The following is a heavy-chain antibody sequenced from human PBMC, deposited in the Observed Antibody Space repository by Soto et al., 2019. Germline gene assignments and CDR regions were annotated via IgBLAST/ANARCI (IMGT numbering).Heavy chain of an antibody. CDR3: ARDVGDLKLELQGPYYYYGMDV. CDR1: GFTFSDYY. V-gene: IGHV3-11*06. D-gene: IGHD1-7*01. J-gene: IGHJ6*02. Sequence: GGSLRLSCAASGFTFSDYYMSWIRQAPGKGLEWVSYISSSSSYTNYADSVKGRFTISRDNAKNSLYLQMNSLRAEDTAVYYCARDVGDLKLELQGPYYYYGMDVWGQGTTVTVSS. CDR2: ISSSSSYT.